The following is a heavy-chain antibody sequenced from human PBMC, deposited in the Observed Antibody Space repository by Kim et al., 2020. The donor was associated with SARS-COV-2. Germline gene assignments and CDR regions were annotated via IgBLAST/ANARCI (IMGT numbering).Heavy chain of an antibody. D-gene: IGHD2-15*01. CDR3: AKDAPIGGRYSNYYYGMDV. Sequence: GGSLRLSCAASGFTFDDYAMHWVRQAPGKGLEWVSGISWNSGSIGYADSVKGRFTISRDNAKNSLYLQMNSLRAEDTALYYCAKDAPIGGRYSNYYYGMDVWGQGTTVTVSS. CDR1: GFTFDDYA. CDR2: ISWNSGSI. V-gene: IGHV3-9*01. J-gene: IGHJ6*02.